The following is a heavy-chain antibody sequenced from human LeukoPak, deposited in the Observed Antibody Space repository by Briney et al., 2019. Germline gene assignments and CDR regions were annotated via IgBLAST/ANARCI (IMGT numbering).Heavy chain of an antibody. V-gene: IGHV1-18*01. CDR1: GYTFTSYG. Sequence: GASVKVSCKASGYTFTSYGISWVRQAPGQGLEWMGWISAYNGNTNYAQKLQGRVTMTTDTSTSTTYMELRSMRPEDTAAYDCSSRPGSSSAWGQETLVTVSS. D-gene: IGHD6-13*01. J-gene: IGHJ4*02. CDR2: ISAYNGNT. CDR3: SSRPGSSSA.